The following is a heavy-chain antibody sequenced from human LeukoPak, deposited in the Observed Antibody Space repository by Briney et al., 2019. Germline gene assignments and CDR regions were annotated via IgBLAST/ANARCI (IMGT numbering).Heavy chain of an antibody. V-gene: IGHV1-24*01. J-gene: IGHJ5*02. CDR2: FDPEDGET. CDR1: GYTLTELS. Sequence: ASVKVSCKVSGYTLTELSMHWVRQAPGKGLEWMGGFDPEDGETIYAQKFQGRVTMTEDTSTDTAYMELSSLRSDDTAVYYCARDYPTGYSGSYFNWFDPWGQGTLVTVSS. D-gene: IGHD1-26*01. CDR3: ARDYPTGYSGSYFNWFDP.